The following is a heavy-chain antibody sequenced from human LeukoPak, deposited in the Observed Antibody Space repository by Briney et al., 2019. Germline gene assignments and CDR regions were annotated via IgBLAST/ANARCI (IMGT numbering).Heavy chain of an antibody. CDR2: INPNSGGT. J-gene: IGHJ4*02. CDR3: ARDLGSLWQWLVFDY. D-gene: IGHD6-19*01. CDR1: GYTFTGYY. V-gene: IGHV1-2*02. Sequence: ASVKVSCKASGYTFTGYYMHWVRQAPGQGLEWMGWINPNSGGTNYAQKFQGRVTMTRDTSTSTAYMELSRLRPDDTAVYYCARDLGSLWQWLVFDYWGQGTLVTVSS.